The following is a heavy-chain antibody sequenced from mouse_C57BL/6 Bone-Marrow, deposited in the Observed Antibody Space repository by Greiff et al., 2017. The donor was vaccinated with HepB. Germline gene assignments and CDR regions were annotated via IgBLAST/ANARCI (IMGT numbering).Heavy chain of an antibody. CDR1: GFTFSDYG. Sequence: DVMLVESGGGLVKPGGSLKLSCAASGFTFSDYGMHWVRQAPEKGLEWVAYISSGSSTIYYADTVKGRFTITRDNAKNTLFLQMTSLRSEDTAMYYCAREGVISTEDPWIAYWGQGTLVTVSA. J-gene: IGHJ3*01. CDR2: ISSGSSTI. CDR3: AREGVISTEDPWIAY. D-gene: IGHD1-1*01. V-gene: IGHV5-17*01.